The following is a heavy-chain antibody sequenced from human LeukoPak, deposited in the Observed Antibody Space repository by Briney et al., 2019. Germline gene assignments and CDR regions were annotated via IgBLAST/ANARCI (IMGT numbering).Heavy chain of an antibody. D-gene: IGHD3-10*01. CDR3: ARGSKGRAFGTGYYYYYYMDV. Sequence: GRSLRLSCAASGFTFSSYAMHWVRQAPGKGLEWVAVISYDGSNKYYADSVKGRFTISRDNSKNTLYLQMNSLRAEDTAVYYCARGSKGRAFGTGYYYYYYMDVWGKGTTVTVSS. J-gene: IGHJ6*03. CDR1: GFTFSSYA. V-gene: IGHV3-30-3*01. CDR2: ISYDGSNK.